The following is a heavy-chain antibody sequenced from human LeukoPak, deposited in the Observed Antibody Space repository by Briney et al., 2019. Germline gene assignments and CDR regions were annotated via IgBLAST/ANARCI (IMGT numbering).Heavy chain of an antibody. CDR2: ISSNGGST. J-gene: IGHJ3*02. CDR3: VKGELLWFGELNPDAFDI. D-gene: IGHD3-10*01. CDR1: GFTFSGYA. V-gene: IGHV3-64D*06. Sequence: GGSLRLSCSASGFTFSGYAMHWVRQAPGKGLEYVSAISSNGGSTYYADSVKGRFTISRDNSKNTLYLQMSSLRAEDTAVYYCVKGELLWFGELNPDAFDIWGQGTMVTVSS.